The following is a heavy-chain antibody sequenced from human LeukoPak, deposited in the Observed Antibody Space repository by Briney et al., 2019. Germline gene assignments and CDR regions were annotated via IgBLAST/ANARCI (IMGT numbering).Heavy chain of an antibody. CDR3: TTVSIVATIDH. V-gene: IGHV3-15*01. CDR2: IKSKSDGGTT. D-gene: IGHD5-12*01. J-gene: IGHJ4*02. CDR1: GFTFGDYA. Sequence: GGSLRLSCTASGFTFGDYAMTWVRQAPGKGLEWVGRIKSKSDGGTTDYAAPVTGRFTISRDDSKNTLYLQINSLKTEDTAVYYCTTVSIVATIDHWGQGTLVTVSS.